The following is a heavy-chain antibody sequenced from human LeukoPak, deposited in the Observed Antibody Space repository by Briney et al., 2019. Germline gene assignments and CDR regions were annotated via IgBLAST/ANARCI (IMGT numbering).Heavy chain of an antibody. Sequence: SETLSLTCAVSGYSISSGYYWSWIRQPAGKGLEWIGRIYTSGTTNYNPSLKSRVTMSVDTSKNQFSLKMRSVTAADTAVYYCARANYDGSDYWGQGTLVTVSS. CDR3: ARANYDGSDY. CDR2: IYTSGTT. V-gene: IGHV4-4*07. J-gene: IGHJ4*02. D-gene: IGHD3-22*01. CDR1: GYSISSGYY.